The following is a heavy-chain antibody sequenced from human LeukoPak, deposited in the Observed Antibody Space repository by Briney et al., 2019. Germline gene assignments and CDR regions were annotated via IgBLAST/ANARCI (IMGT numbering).Heavy chain of an antibody. CDR1: GFTFSSYA. CDR2: ISAGGTNT. V-gene: IGHV3-23*01. J-gene: IGHJ4*02. Sequence: GSLRLSCAASGFTFSSYAMSWVRQAPGKGLEWVSSISAGGTNTYYAGSMKGRCTISRDNSKNTLYLQMNSLRAEDTAVYFCAKDVQAAAGFYFDSWGQGTLVTVSS. CDR3: AKDVQAAAGFYFDS. D-gene: IGHD6-13*01.